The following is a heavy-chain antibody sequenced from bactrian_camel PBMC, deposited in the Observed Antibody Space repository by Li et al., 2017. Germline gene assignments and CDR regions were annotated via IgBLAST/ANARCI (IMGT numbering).Heavy chain of an antibody. V-gene: IGHV3S63*01. Sequence: HVQLVESGGGSVQAGGSLRLSCAVSGDRAYCLGWFREAPGKEREGVASFASDRITNYADSVQGRFAISQNNAKDTAYLQMNSLKSEDTALYSCAAAVPCMGWSIPAPKPADFGYWGQGTQVTVS. CDR2: ASDRIT. J-gene: IGHJ6*01. D-gene: IGHD3*01. CDR3: AAAVPCMGWSIPAPKPADFGY. CDR1: GDRAYCL.